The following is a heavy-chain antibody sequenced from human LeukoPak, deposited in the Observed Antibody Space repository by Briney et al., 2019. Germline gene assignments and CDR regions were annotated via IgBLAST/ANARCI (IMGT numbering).Heavy chain of an antibody. D-gene: IGHD6-6*01. CDR1: GFTFSSYS. V-gene: IGHV3-21*01. Sequence: GGSLRLSCAASGFTFSSYSMNWVRQAPGKGLEWVSSISSSSSYIYYADSVKGRFTISRDNAKNSLYLQMNSLRAEDTAVYYCARPITTSSSGETYWFDYWGQGTLVTVSS. J-gene: IGHJ4*02. CDR3: ARPITTSSSGETYWFDY. CDR2: ISSSSSYI.